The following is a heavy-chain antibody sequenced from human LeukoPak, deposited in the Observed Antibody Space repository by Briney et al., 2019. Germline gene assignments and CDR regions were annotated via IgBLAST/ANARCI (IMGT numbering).Heavy chain of an antibody. V-gene: IGHV7-4-1*02. CDR2: INTNTGNP. J-gene: IGHJ4*02. Sequence: ASVKVSCKASGYTFTTYAMNWVRQAPGQGLEWMGWINTNTGNPTSAQGFTGRFVFSLGTSVSTAYLQISSLKAEDTAVYYCARDQRGGATGFDYWGQGTLVTVSS. CDR3: ARDQRGGATGFDY. D-gene: IGHD6-13*01. CDR1: GYTFTTYA.